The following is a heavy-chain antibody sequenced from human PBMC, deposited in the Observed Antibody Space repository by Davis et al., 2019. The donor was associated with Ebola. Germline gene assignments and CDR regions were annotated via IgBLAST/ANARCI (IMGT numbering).Heavy chain of an antibody. CDR2: ISYDGSNK. CDR1: GFTFSSYG. J-gene: IGHJ4*02. D-gene: IGHD4-17*01. CDR3: AKFRADYGDYWFDY. Sequence: PGGSLRLSCAASGFTFSSYGMHWVRQAPGKGLEWVAVISYDGSNKYYADSVKGRFTISRDNSKNTLYLQMNSLRAEDTAVYYCAKFRADYGDYWFDYWGQGTLVTVSS. V-gene: IGHV3-30*18.